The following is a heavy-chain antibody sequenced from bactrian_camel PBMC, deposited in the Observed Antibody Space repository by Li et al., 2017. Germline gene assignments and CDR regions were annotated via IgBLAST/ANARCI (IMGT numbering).Heavy chain of an antibody. D-gene: IGHD2*01. CDR1: VNTATSTC. J-gene: IGHJ4*01. CDR3: AAKRGVCSIGGTWSMASYYPY. Sequence: HVQLVESGGGSVQTGGSLRLSCTASVNTATSTCMAWIRQAPGKERERVAVIDTDGTTTYTDSVKGRFTISKDNAKNTLYLQMNILKPEDTGMYYCAAKRGVCSIGGTWSMASYYPYWGQGTQVTVS. V-gene: IGHV3S53*01. CDR2: IDTDGTT.